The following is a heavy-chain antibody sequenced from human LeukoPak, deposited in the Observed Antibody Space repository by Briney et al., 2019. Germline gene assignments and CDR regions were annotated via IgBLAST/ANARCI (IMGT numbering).Heavy chain of an antibody. CDR3: ARDDYGSGSYSY. CDR2: INPNSGAT. V-gene: IGHV1-2*02. CDR1: GYTFTDYY. J-gene: IGHJ4*02. D-gene: IGHD3-10*01. Sequence: ASVKVSCRTSGYTFTDYYMHWVRQAPGQGLEWMGWINPNSGATNYAQKFQGRVTVTRDTSISTAYMELNSLRSDDTAVYYCARDDYGSGSYSYWGQGTLVTVSS.